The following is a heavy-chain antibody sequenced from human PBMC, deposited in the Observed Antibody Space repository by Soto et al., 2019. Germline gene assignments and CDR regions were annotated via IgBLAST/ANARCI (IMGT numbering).Heavy chain of an antibody. CDR3: ATEAAHHDAFDV. V-gene: IGHV4-39*02. J-gene: IGHJ3*01. CDR1: GASISNSDYY. CDR2: VHFRWKT. D-gene: IGHD2-15*01. Sequence: QLHLQESGPGLVKPSETLSLTCGVSGASISNSDYYWVWIRQPSGQGLEWIATVHFRWKTYYNVSLKTRLTISLDPSKNLFSLRLTSLTAADTAVYYCATEAAHHDAFDVWGRGTRVTVSS.